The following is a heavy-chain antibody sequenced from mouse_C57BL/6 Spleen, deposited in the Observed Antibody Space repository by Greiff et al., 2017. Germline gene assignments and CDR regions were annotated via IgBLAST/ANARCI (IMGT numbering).Heavy chain of an antibody. Sequence: DVKLVESGGGLVKPGGSLKLSCAASGFTFSDYGMHWVRQAPEKGLEWVAYISSGSSTIYYADTVKGRFTISRDNAKNTLFLQMTSLRSEDTAMYYCARELLWLRRGAMEDWGQGTSVTVSS. CDR3: ARELLWLRRGAMED. J-gene: IGHJ4*01. CDR2: ISSGSSTI. D-gene: IGHD2-2*01. V-gene: IGHV5-17*01. CDR1: GFTFSDYG.